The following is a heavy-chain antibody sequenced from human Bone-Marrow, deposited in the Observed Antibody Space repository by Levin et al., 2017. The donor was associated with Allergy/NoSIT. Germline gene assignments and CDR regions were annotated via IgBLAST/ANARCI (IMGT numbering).Heavy chain of an antibody. CDR1: GASIRSGTFY. V-gene: IGHV4-39*01. D-gene: IGHD4-11*01. J-gene: IGHJ5*02. CDR2: ISYSGKT. CDR3: ARHKISRQQLIRSTKVNSYFDP. Sequence: NASETLSLTCSVSGASIRSGTFYWGWIRQPPGTGLEWIGTISYSGKTYYNPSLKSRVTISIDTSKSQFSLKLTSVAAADTAVYYCARHKISRQQLIRSTKVNSYFDPWGQGTLVTVSS.